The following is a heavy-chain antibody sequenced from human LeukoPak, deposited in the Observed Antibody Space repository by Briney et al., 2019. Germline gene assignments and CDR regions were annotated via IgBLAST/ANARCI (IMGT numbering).Heavy chain of an antibody. CDR3: ARSGEGYDFWSGYPY. J-gene: IGHJ4*02. V-gene: IGHV3-30-3*01. CDR2: ISYDGSNK. D-gene: IGHD3-3*01. CDR1: GFTFSSYA. Sequence: GGSLRLSCAASGFTFSSYAMHWVRQAPGKGLEWVAVISYDGSNKYYADSVKGRFTISRDNSKNTLYLQMNSLRAEDTAVYYCARSGEGYDFWSGYPYWGQGTLVTVSS.